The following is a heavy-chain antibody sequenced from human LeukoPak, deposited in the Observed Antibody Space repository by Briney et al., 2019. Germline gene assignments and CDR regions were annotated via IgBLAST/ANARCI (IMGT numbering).Heavy chain of an antibody. CDR3: ARDGITMRILEY. Sequence: GGSLRLSCAASGFTFSSYSMKWVRQAPGRGLEWVSSIRSSSIYKYFADSVKGRFTISRDNAKNSLYLQVNSLRAEDTAVYYCARDGITMRILEYWGQGTLVTVSS. J-gene: IGHJ4*02. V-gene: IGHV3-21*01. CDR2: IRSSSIYK. D-gene: IGHD3-10*01. CDR1: GFTFSSYS.